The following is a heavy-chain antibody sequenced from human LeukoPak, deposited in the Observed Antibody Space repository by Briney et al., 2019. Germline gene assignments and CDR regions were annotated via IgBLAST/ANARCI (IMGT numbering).Heavy chain of an antibody. CDR2: ITGRSGST. CDR3: ARVIGYCSDTSCFEGN. J-gene: IGHJ4*02. Sequence: GGSLRLSCAASGFTFSSYAMSWVRQAPGKGLEWVSAITGRSGSTYYADSVKGRFTISRDNSKNTLYLQMNSLRAEDTAVYHCARVIGYCSDTSCFEGNWGQGTLVTVSS. CDR1: GFTFSSYA. D-gene: IGHD2-2*01. V-gene: IGHV3-23*01.